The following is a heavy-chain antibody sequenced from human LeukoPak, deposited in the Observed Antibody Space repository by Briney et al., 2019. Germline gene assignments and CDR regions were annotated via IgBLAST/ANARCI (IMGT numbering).Heavy chain of an antibody. CDR3: ARGGINTVTNRFDY. D-gene: IGHD4-17*01. Sequence: SETLSLTCTVSGYSITSGYYWGWIRQPPGKGLEWIGSIYHTGSTYYNPSLKSRVTISVDTSKNQFSLKLSSVTAADTAVYYCARGGINTVTNRFDYWGQGTLVTVSS. CDR2: IYHTGST. J-gene: IGHJ4*02. CDR1: GYSITSGYY. V-gene: IGHV4-38-2*02.